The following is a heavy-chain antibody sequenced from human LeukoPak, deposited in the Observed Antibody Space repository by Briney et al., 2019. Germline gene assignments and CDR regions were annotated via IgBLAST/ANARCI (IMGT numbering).Heavy chain of an antibody. J-gene: IGHJ6*03. CDR2: IKSKTDGGTT. V-gene: IGHV3-15*01. D-gene: IGHD6-19*01. Sequence: GGSLRLSCAASGFTFSNAWMSWVRQAPGKGLEWVGRIKSKTDGGTTDYAAPVKGRFTISRDDSKNTLYLQMNSLKTEDTAVYYCTTDLSGWSYYYYYMDVWGKGTTVTISS. CDR3: TTDLSGWSYYYYYMDV. CDR1: GFTFSNAW.